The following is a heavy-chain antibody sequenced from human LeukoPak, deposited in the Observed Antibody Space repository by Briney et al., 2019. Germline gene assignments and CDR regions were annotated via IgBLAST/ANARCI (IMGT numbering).Heavy chain of an antibody. J-gene: IGHJ4*02. CDR1: GGSFSGYY. Sequence: SETLSLTCAVYGGSFSGYYWSWIRQPPGKGLEWIGEINHSGSTNYNPSLKSRVTISVDTSKNQFSLKLSSVTAADTAVYYCARDSGTYYDFWSGYRPFDYWGQGTLVTVSS. CDR2: INHSGST. V-gene: IGHV4-34*01. D-gene: IGHD3-3*01. CDR3: ARDSGTYYDFWSGYRPFDY.